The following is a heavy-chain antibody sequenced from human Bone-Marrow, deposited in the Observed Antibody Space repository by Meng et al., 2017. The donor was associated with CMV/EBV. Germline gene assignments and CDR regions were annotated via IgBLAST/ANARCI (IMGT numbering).Heavy chain of an antibody. J-gene: IGHJ4*02. CDR2: INPNSGDT. D-gene: IGHD1-26*01. CDR1: GYTFIGYY. CDR3: TRGATLYTTSSFDF. Sequence: SGYTFIGYYMHWVRQAPGQGFEWMGRINPNSGDTNYAQKFKGRVTMTRDTSLSTAYMELDRLKSDDASVYFCTRGATLYTTSSFDFWGQGTLVTVSS. V-gene: IGHV1-2*06.